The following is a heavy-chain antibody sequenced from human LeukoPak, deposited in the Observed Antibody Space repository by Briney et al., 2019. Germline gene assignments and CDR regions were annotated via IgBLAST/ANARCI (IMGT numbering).Heavy chain of an antibody. D-gene: IGHD3-10*01. CDR2: IYYSGST. CDR3: ARHISAEVDY. Sequence: SETLSLTCTVSGGSISSYYWSWIRQPPGKGLEWIGYIYYSGSTNYNPSLKSRVTISVDTSKNQFSLKLSSVTAAGTAVYYCARHISAEVDYWGQGTLVTVSS. V-gene: IGHV4-59*08. J-gene: IGHJ4*02. CDR1: GGSISSYY.